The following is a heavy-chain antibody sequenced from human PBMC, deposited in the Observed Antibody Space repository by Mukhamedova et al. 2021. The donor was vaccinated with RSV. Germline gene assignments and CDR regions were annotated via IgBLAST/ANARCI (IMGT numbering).Heavy chain of an antibody. CDR2: IYPGDSHT. CDR3: ARLGYCSGSTCFAPFNY. J-gene: IGHJ4*02. V-gene: IGHV5-51*01. Sequence: MPGKGLESMGIIYPGDSHTRYSPSFPGQVTISADKSINTAYLQWSSLKASDSAMYYCARLGYCSGSTCFAPFNYWGQGTLVTVSS. D-gene: IGHD2-2*01.